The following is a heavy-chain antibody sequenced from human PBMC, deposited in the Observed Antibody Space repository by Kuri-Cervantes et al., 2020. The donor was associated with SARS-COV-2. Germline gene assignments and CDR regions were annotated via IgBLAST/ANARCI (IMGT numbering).Heavy chain of an antibody. D-gene: IGHD2-15*01. CDR3: ARVVVAAYYYYYYMDV. J-gene: IGHJ6*03. V-gene: IGHV4-34*01. Sequence: SETLSLSCAVYGWSFSGYYWSWIRQPPGKGLEWIGEINHSGSTNYNPSPKSRVTISVDTSKNQFSLKLSSVTAADTAVYYCARVVVAAYYYYYYMDVWGKGTTVTVSS. CDR2: INHSGST. CDR1: GWSFSGYY.